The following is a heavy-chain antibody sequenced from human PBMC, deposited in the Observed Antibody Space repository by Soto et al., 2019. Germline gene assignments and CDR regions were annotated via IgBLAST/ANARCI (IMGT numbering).Heavy chain of an antibody. V-gene: IGHV3-30*18. Sequence: GGSLRLSCAASGFTFSDYAMHWVRQAPGKGLEWVAVVSHDGRNTHYADSVKGRFTISRDSSKNTVSLQMNSLRAEDTAVYYCAKDSKQWLMYWFDPWGQGTLVTVSS. CDR1: GFTFSDYA. D-gene: IGHD6-19*01. J-gene: IGHJ5*02. CDR3: AKDSKQWLMYWFDP. CDR2: VSHDGRNT.